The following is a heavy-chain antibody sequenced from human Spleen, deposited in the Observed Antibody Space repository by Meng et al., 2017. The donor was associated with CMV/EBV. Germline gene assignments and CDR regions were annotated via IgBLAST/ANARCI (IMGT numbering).Heavy chain of an antibody. CDR2: IWYDGSNK. CDR1: GFNFSSYG. D-gene: IGHD2-15*01. J-gene: IGHJ5*02. CDR3: AKDCSGGGCYHH. Sequence: SCVASGFNFSSYGMHWVRQAPGKGLEWVAVIWYDGSNKYYPDSVKGRFTISRDNSKNTLYLQMNTLRAEDTAVYFCAKDCSGGGCYHHWDQGTLVTVSS. V-gene: IGHV3-33*06.